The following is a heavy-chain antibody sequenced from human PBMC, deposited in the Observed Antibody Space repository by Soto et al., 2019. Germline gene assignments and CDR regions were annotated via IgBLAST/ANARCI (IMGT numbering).Heavy chain of an antibody. V-gene: IGHV1-2*02. J-gene: IGHJ6*02. CDR3: ATQFHHCGGDCYRGHYFGRDV. D-gene: IGHD2-21*02. CDR1: GYTFTGYY. CDR2: INPYTGGT. Sequence: ASVKVSCKASGYTFTGYYVLWVRQAPGQGPECMGWINPYTGGTKYAQKFQGSDTMTRDTSIRTAYMELSKLISDDTAFYYCATQFHHCGGDCYRGHYFGRDVWGEGTTVTV.